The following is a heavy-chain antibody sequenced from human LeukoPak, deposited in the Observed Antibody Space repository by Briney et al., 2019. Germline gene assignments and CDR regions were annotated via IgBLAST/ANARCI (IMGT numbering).Heavy chain of an antibody. J-gene: IGHJ4*02. CDR1: GLTFSIYS. CDR3: AKAEGYFDY. Sequence: GGSLTPSCAASGLTFSIYSIHWVRQATGEGLEWVSSIGSCSSYIYYADSVEGRFTIYRDNAKNSMYLQMNSMSAEDTAVYYCAKAEGYFDYWGQGTLVTVSS. V-gene: IGHV3-21*01. CDR2: IGSCSSYI.